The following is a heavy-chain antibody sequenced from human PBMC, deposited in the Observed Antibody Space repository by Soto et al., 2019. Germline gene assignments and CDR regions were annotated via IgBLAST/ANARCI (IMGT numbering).Heavy chain of an antibody. D-gene: IGHD3-3*01. V-gene: IGHV2-5*02. J-gene: IGHJ4*02. Sequence: QITLNESGPTVVKPTETLTLTCTFSGFSLTTSGVGVGWVRQSPGKAPEWLEFIYWDDDKRYSTSLKSRITITKDTSKNQVVLTMANVDPADTATYYCAHRVLRAVFGLVTTTAIYFDFWGQGTTVVVSS. CDR2: IYWDDDK. CDR1: GFSLTTSGVG. CDR3: AHRVLRAVFGLVTTTAIYFDF.